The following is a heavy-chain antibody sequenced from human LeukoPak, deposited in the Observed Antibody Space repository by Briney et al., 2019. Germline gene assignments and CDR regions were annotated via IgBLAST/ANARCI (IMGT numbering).Heavy chain of an antibody. Sequence: SETLSLTCTVSGGSISSSSYYWGWIRQPPGKGLEWIGSIYYSGSTYYNPSLKSRVTISVDTSKNQFSLKLSSVTAADTAVYYCARAKISYYFDYWGQGTLVTVSS. CDR2: IYYSGST. CDR3: ARAKISYYFDY. CDR1: GGSISSSSYY. J-gene: IGHJ4*02. V-gene: IGHV4-39*07.